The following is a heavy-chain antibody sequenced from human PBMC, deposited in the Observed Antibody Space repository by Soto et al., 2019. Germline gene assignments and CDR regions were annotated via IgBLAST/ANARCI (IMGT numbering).Heavy chain of an antibody. Sequence: GASVKVSCKASGYTFTGYYMHWVRQAPGQGLEWMGWINPNSGGTNYAQKFQGWVTMTRDTSISTAYMELSRLRSDDTAVYYCARGDPTVTNRPSGNWFDPWGQGTLVTVSS. V-gene: IGHV1-2*04. CDR2: INPNSGGT. CDR3: ARGDPTVTNRPSGNWFDP. D-gene: IGHD4-17*01. J-gene: IGHJ5*02. CDR1: GYTFTGYY.